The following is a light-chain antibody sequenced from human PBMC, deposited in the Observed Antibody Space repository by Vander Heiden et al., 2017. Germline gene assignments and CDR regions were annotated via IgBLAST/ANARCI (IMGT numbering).Light chain of an antibody. CDR3: QQRSNWPYT. CDR2: DAS. V-gene: IGKV3-11*01. Sequence: ETVFTQSPATLSLSPGERATLSCRASQSVSSHLAWYQQKPGQAPRLLIYDASNRATGIPDRFSGRGSGTDFTLTISSLEPEDFAVYYCQQRSNWPYTFGQGTKLEIK. J-gene: IGKJ2*01. CDR1: QSVSSH.